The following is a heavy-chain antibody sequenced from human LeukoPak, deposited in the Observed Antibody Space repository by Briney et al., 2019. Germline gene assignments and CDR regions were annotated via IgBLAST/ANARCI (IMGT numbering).Heavy chain of an antibody. CDR1: GGSISSGGYY. J-gene: IGHJ4*02. V-gene: IGHV4-31*03. Sequence: PSETLSLTCTVSGGSISSGGYYWSWIRQHPGKGLEWIGYIYYNGITYYSPSLKSRVTISIDPPKDLFSLELSSVTAADTAVYYCARVAEMATIFYFDYWGQGTLVTVSS. CDR3: ARVAEMATIFYFDY. D-gene: IGHD5-24*01. CDR2: IYYNGIT.